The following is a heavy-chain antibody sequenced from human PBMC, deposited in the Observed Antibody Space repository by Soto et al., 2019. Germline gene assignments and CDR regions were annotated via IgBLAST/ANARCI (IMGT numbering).Heavy chain of an antibody. CDR3: ARMVRGVIINDRLDT. CDR1: GYDFSTYW. Sequence: GESLKISCKGSGYDFSTYWISWVRQTPGKGLEWMGRIDPSDSHTNYSPSFEGHVTIAVDKSINTAYLQWSRLKASDSGIYYCARMVRGVIINDRLDTWGQGTMVTVYS. D-gene: IGHD3-10*01. CDR2: IDPSDSHT. V-gene: IGHV5-10-1*01. J-gene: IGHJ5*02.